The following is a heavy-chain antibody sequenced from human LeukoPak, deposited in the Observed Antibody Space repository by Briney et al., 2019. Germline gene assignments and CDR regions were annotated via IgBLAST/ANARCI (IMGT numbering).Heavy chain of an antibody. Sequence: SETLSLTCTVSGGSISSGSYYWSWIRQPAGKGLEWIGRIYTSGSTNYNPSLKSRVTISVDTSKNQFSLKLSSVTAADTAVYYCASSYYYDSSGYYTPYYFDYWGQGTLVTVSS. J-gene: IGHJ4*02. CDR2: IYTSGST. V-gene: IGHV4-61*02. CDR3: ASSYYYDSSGYYTPYYFDY. CDR1: GGSISSGSYY. D-gene: IGHD3-22*01.